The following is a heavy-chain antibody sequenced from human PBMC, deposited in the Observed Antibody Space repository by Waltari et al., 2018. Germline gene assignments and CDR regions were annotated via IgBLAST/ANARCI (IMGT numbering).Heavy chain of an antibody. Sequence: QVQLQQWGAGLLKPSETLSLTCSVSGASFTSYYWGWVRHVPGKGLEWIGQIRHPGNTNYNPSLPSRVAISIDTSRNQFSLRVFSVIAADTGLYFCTRGGNYDFWSHRPFVDPWGQGTQVSVSS. CDR2: IRHPGNT. V-gene: IGHV4-34*01. J-gene: IGHJ5*02. CDR3: TRGGNYDFWSHRPFVDP. D-gene: IGHD3-3*01. CDR1: GASFTSYY.